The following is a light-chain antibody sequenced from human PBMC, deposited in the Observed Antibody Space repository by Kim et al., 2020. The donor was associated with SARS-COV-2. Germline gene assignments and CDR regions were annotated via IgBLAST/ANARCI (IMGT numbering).Light chain of an antibody. CDR1: SSNIGSNT. J-gene: IGLJ3*02. CDR2: SNN. V-gene: IGLV1-44*01. CDR3: APWDDSLNGPV. Sequence: QSVLTQPPSASGTPGQRVTISCSGSSSNIGSNTVNWYQQLPGTAPKLLIYSNNQRPSGVPDRFSGFKSGTSASLAISGLQSEDEADYYCAPWDDSLNGPVFGGGTQLTVL.